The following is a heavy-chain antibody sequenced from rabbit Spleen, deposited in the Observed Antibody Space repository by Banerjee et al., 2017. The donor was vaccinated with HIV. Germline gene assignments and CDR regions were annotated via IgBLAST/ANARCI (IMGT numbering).Heavy chain of an antibody. CDR3: ARDTGTSFSTYGMDL. CDR2: IATGSSGFT. CDR1: GFSFNSGYD. V-gene: IGHV1S40*01. J-gene: IGHJ6*01. D-gene: IGHD8-1*01. Sequence: QSLEESGGGLVKPGASLTLTCKASGFSFNSGYDMCWVRQAPGKGLEWIACIATGSSGFTYYASWAKGRFTCSKASSTTVTLQMTSLTAADTATYFCARDTGTSFSTYGMDLWGQGTPRHRL.